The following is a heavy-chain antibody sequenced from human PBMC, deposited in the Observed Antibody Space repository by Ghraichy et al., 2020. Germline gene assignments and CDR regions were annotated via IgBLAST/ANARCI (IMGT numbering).Heavy chain of an antibody. D-gene: IGHD2-15*01. Sequence: ASVKVSCKASGYTFTSYDINWVRQATGQGLEWMGWMNPNSGNTGYAQKFQGRVTMTRNTSISTAYMELSSLRSEDTAVYYCARGRCSGGSCYIWAWGQGTLVTVSS. CDR3: ARGRCSGGSCYIWA. J-gene: IGHJ5*02. CDR2: MNPNSGNT. V-gene: IGHV1-8*01. CDR1: GYTFTSYD.